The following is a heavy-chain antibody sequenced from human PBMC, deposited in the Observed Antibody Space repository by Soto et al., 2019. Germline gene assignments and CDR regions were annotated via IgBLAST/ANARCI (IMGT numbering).Heavy chain of an antibody. D-gene: IGHD2-15*01. CDR3: ALSVAATAAFDI. CDR1: GFTFSSYC. V-gene: IGHV3-7*01. CDR2: IKQDGSEK. Sequence: GGSLRLSCAASGFTFSSYCMSWVRQAPGKGLEWVANIKQDGSEKYYVDSVKGRFTISRDNAKNSLYLQMNSVRAEDTAVYYCALSVAATAAFDIWGQGTMVTVSS. J-gene: IGHJ3*02.